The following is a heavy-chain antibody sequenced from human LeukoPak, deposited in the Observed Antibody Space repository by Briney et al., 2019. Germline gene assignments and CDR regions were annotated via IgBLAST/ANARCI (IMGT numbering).Heavy chain of an antibody. J-gene: IGHJ4*02. Sequence: GGSLRLSCEVSGFTVSSNYMSWVRQAPGKGLEWVSVIYSDGRTYYADSVKGRFTISRDTSNNALHLQMNSLRAEDTAVYYCARGGGRYSAFLGWGQGSLVTVSS. D-gene: IGHD1-26*01. CDR1: GFTVSSNY. CDR3: ARGGGRYSAFLG. CDR2: IYSDGRT. V-gene: IGHV3-66*01.